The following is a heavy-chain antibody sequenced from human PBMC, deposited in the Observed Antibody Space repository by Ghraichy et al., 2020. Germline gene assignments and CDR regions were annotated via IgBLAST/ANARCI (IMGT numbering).Heavy chain of an antibody. J-gene: IGHJ4*02. CDR1: GFTFSSYG. CDR3: ARDPTVGDKRYGALDY. CDR2: IWYDGSNK. V-gene: IGHV3-33*01. D-gene: IGHD4-23*01. Sequence: GGSLRLSCAASGFTFSSYGMHWVRQAPGKGLEWVAVIWYDGSNKYYADSVKGRFTISRDNSKNTLYLQMNSLRAEDTAVYYCARDPTVGDKRYGALDYWGQGTLVTVSS.